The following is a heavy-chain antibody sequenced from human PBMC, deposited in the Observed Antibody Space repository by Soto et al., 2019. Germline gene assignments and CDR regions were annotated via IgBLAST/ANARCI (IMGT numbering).Heavy chain of an antibody. CDR3: ARRSIVVVNAFDY. V-gene: IGHV4-39*01. D-gene: IGHD3-22*01. Sequence: QLQLQESGPGLVKPSETLSLTCTVSGGSISSSSYYWGWIRQPPGKGLEWIGSIYYSGSTYYNPSLKSRVTISVDTSKNQFSLKLRSVTAADTAVYYCARRSIVVVNAFDYWGQGTLVTVSS. CDR1: GGSISSSSYY. CDR2: IYYSGST. J-gene: IGHJ4*02.